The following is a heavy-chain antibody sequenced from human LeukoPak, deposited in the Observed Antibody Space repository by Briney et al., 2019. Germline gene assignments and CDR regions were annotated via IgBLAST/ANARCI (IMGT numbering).Heavy chain of an antibody. D-gene: IGHD3-9*01. V-gene: IGHV1-46*01. CDR2: INPSGDRT. J-gene: IGHJ4*02. CDR3: ARVPYYDILAGYFDY. CDR1: GYTFTSYY. Sequence: ASVKVSCKASGYTFTSYYMHWVRQAPGQGLEWTGIINPSGDRTSYAQKFQGGVTMTRDTSTSTVYMELSSLRSEDTAVYYCARVPYYDILAGYFDYWGQGTLVTVSS.